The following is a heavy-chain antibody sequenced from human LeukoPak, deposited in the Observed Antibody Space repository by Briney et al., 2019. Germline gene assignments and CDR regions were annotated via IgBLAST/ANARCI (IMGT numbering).Heavy chain of an antibody. Sequence: SETLSLTCTVSGGSISSYYWSWIRRPPGKGLEWIGSMYCSGSTNYKPSLKSRVTISVDTSKNQFSLKLSSVTATDTAVYYCARHAYYYDRSGSYEAFDIWGQGTMVTVSS. CDR1: GGSISSYY. CDR2: MYCSGST. D-gene: IGHD3-22*01. V-gene: IGHV4-59*08. CDR3: ARHAYYYDRSGSYEAFDI. J-gene: IGHJ3*02.